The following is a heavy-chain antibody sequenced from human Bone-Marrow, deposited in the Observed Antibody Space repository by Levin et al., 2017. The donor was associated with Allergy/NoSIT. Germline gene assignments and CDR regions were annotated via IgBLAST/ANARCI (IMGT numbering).Heavy chain of an antibody. CDR1: GGSISSSLYY. CDR3: ARLTYEILWQDTTTAVDY. J-gene: IGHJ4*02. D-gene: IGHD5-18*01. Sequence: SCTVSGGSISSSLYYWGWIRQPPGKGLEWIGNIHYSGDTYYNPSLKSRVTMSVDTSKNQFSLRLNSVTAADTAVYYCARLTYEILWQDTTTAVDYWGQGILVTVSS. V-gene: IGHV4-39*01. CDR2: IHYSGDT.